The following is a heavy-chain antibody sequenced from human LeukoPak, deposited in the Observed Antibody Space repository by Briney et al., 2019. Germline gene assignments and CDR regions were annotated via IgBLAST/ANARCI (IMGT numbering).Heavy chain of an antibody. J-gene: IGHJ2*01. V-gene: IGHV4-59*08. CDR2: IYYSGST. D-gene: IGHD3-10*01. CDR3: ARSTSFGWYFDL. Sequence: SETLSLTCTVSGGSISSYYWSWIRQPPGKGLEWIGYIYYSGSTNYNPSLKSQVTISVDTSKNQFSLKLSSVTAADTAVYYCARSTSFGWYFDLWGRGTLVTVSS. CDR1: GGSISSYY.